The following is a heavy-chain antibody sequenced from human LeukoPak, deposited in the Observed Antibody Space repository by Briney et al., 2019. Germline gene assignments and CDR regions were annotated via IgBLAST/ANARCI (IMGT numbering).Heavy chain of an antibody. CDR3: ARKLTYYYDSSGTNLDY. Sequence: ASVKVSCKASGYTFTSYDINWVRQATGQGLEWMGWISAYNGNTNYAQKLQGRVTMTTDTSTSTAYMELRSLRSDDTAVYYCARKLTYYYDSSGTNLDYWGQGTLVTVSS. D-gene: IGHD3-22*01. J-gene: IGHJ4*02. CDR1: GYTFTSYD. V-gene: IGHV1-18*01. CDR2: ISAYNGNT.